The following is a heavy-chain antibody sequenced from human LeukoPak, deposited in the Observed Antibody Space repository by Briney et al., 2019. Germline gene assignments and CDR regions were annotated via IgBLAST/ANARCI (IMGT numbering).Heavy chain of an antibody. CDR1: GFTFSDYY. D-gene: IGHD4-23*01. Sequence: PGGSLRLSCAASGFTFSDYYMSWIRQAPGKGLEWVSYISSSSSYTNYADSVKGRFTISRDNSKNTLYLQMNSLRAEDTAVYYCARETSINPYGGNAEFDYWGQGTLVTVSS. CDR3: ARETSINPYGGNAEFDY. CDR2: ISSSSSYT. V-gene: IGHV3-11*06. J-gene: IGHJ4*02.